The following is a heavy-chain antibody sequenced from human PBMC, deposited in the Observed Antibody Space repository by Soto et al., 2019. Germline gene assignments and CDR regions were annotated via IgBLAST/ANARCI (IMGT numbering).Heavy chain of an antibody. CDR2: ISAYNGNT. V-gene: IGHV1-18*01. CDR1: GYTFTSYG. J-gene: IGHJ3*02. Sequence: ASVKVSCKASGYTFTSYGISWVRQAPGQGLEWMGWISAYNGNTNYAQKLQGRVTMTTDTSTSTAYMELRSLRSDDTAVYYCARSSDYDILTGTNSVFDIWGQGTMVTVSS. CDR3: ARSSDYDILTGTNSVFDI. D-gene: IGHD3-9*01.